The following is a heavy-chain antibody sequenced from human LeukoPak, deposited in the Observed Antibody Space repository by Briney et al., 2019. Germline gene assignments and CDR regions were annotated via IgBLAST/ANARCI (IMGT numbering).Heavy chain of an antibody. J-gene: IGHJ4*02. Sequence: ASETLSLTCTVSGGSISSSSHYWAWIRQPPGKGLEWIGEINHSGSTNYNPSLKSRVTISVDTSKNQFSLKLSSVTAADTAVYYCARGRSNGWFYWGQGTLVTVSS. V-gene: IGHV4-39*07. CDR3: ARGRSNGWFY. CDR1: GGSISSSSHY. CDR2: INHSGST. D-gene: IGHD2-8*01.